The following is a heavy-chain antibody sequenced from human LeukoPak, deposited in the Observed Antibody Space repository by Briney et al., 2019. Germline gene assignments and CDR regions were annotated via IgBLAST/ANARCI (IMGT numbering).Heavy chain of an antibody. J-gene: IGHJ4*02. CDR1: GFTFSSYA. CDR2: ISGSGGST. Sequence: GGSLRLSCAASGFTFSSYAMSWVRQAPGKGLEWVSAISGSGGSTYYADSVKGRFTISRDNSKNTPYLQMNSLRAEDTAVYYCAKDPGHYYDSSGYFHSYWGQGTLVTVSS. D-gene: IGHD3-22*01. V-gene: IGHV3-23*01. CDR3: AKDPGHYYDSSGYFHSY.